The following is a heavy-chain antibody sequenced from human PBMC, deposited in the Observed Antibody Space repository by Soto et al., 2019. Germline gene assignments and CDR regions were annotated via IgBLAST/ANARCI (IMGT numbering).Heavy chain of an antibody. CDR2: IKYDGNEQ. Sequence: GGSLILSWASSGFTFSNYYVTWVRQAPGKGLEWVASIKYDGNEQNYVDSVKGRFTISRDNAKNSLYLQMNSLRAEDTALYYCSRENWFQDYWGQGTLVPVSS. V-gene: IGHV3-7*03. J-gene: IGHJ4*02. D-gene: IGHD3-9*01. CDR3: SRENWFQDY. CDR1: GFTFSNYY.